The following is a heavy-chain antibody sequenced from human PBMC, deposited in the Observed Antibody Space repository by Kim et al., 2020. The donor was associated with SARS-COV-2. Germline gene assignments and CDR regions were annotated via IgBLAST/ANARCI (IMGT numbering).Heavy chain of an antibody. CDR3: ARGICRGSCYNWFDP. Sequence: ASVKVSCKASGYTFTSYGISWVRQAPGQGLERMGRISAYNGNTNYAQKLQGRVTMTTDTSTSTAYMELRSLRSDDTAVYYCARGICRGSCYNWFDPWGQGTLVTVSS. CDR1: GYTFTSYG. D-gene: IGHD2-15*01. CDR2: ISAYNGNT. V-gene: IGHV1-18*01. J-gene: IGHJ5*02.